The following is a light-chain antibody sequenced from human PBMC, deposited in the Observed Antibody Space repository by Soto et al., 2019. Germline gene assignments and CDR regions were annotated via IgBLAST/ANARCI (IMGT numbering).Light chain of an antibody. CDR1: QSVSSN. CDR2: GAS. Sequence: EIVMTQSPATLSVSPGERATLSCRASQSVSSNLAWYQQKHGQAPRLLIYGASIRATGIPARFSGSGSGTEFTLTISSLQSEDFAVYYCQQYNNWKLTFGGGTKVEIK. J-gene: IGKJ4*01. V-gene: IGKV3-15*01. CDR3: QQYNNWKLT.